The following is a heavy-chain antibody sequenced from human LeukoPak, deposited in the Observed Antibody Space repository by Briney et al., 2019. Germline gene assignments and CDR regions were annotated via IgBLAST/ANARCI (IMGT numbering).Heavy chain of an antibody. V-gene: IGHV1-2*02. Sequence: ASVKVSCKASGYTFTGYYIHWVRQTPGQGLEWMGWINPDSGGTNSAQYFQGRVTMTRDTSISTAYMELNRLRSDDTAVYYCARDTVVMSTPYYYYYGMDVWGQGTTVTVSS. J-gene: IGHJ6*02. CDR2: INPDSGGT. CDR3: ARDTVVMSTPYYYYYGMDV. CDR1: GYTFTGYY. D-gene: IGHD4-23*01.